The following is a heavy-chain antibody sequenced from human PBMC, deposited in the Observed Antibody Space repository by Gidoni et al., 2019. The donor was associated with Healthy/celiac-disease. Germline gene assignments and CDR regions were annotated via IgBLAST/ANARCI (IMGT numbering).Heavy chain of an antibody. J-gene: IGHJ5*02. V-gene: IGHV1-69*06. CDR2: IIPIFGTA. Sequence: QVQLVQSGAEVKKPGSSVKVSCKASGGTFSSYAISWVRQAPGQGLEWMGGIIPIFGTANYAQKFQGRVTITADKSTSTAYMELSSLRSEDTAVYYCARDMDDYGAGGSWFDPWGQGTLVTVSS. CDR1: GGTFSSYA. CDR3: ARDMDDYGAGGSWFDP. D-gene: IGHD4-17*01.